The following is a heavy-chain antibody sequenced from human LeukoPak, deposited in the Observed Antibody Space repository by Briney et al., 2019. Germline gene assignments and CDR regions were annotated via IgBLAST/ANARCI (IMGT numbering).Heavy chain of an antibody. Sequence: PGGSLRLSCAASGFTFSSYWMSWVRQAPGKGLEWVANIKQDGSEKYYVDSVKGRFTISRDNAKNSLYLQMSSLRAEDTAVYYCARAGAGKRSYYFDYWGQGTLVTVSS. CDR3: ARAGAGKRSYYFDY. CDR2: IKQDGSEK. D-gene: IGHD3-10*01. V-gene: IGHV3-7*04. CDR1: GFTFSSYW. J-gene: IGHJ4*02.